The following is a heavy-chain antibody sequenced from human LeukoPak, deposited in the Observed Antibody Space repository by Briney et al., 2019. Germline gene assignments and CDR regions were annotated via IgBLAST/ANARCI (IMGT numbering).Heavy chain of an antibody. V-gene: IGHV3-64D*09. J-gene: IGHJ3*02. Sequence: GGSLRLSYSASGFTFSSYAMHWVRQAPGKGLEYVSAISSNGGSTYYADSVKGRFTISRDNYKNTLNLQMSSLRAEDTAVYYCVVSYLYAFDIWGQGTMVTVSS. D-gene: IGHD5-18*01. CDR2: ISSNGGST. CDR1: GFTFSSYA. CDR3: VVSYLYAFDI.